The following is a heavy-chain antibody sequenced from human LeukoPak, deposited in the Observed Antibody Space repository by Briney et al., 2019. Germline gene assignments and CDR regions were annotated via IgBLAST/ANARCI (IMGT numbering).Heavy chain of an antibody. CDR1: GFTFSSYA. CDR2: ISYDGSNK. J-gene: IGHJ5*02. CDR3: ARDRDSSCYSPGWSNWFDP. Sequence: GGSLRLSCAASGFTFSSYAMHWVRQAPGKGLEWVAVISYDGSNKYYADSVKGRFTISRDNSKNTLYLQMNSLRAEDTAVYYCARDRDSSCYSPGWSNWFDPWGQGTLVTVSS. V-gene: IGHV3-30*04. D-gene: IGHD3-22*01.